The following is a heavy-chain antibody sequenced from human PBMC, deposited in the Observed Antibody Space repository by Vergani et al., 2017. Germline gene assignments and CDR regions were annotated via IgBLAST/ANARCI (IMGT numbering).Heavy chain of an antibody. CDR2: IYYSGST. V-gene: IGHV4-39*07. J-gene: IGHJ3*02. CDR3: ARGGGVLWFGESSSTDAFDI. D-gene: IGHD3-10*01. CDR1: GGSISSSSYY. Sequence: QLQLQESGPGLVKPSETLSLTCTVSGGSISSSSYYWGWIRQPPGKGLEWIGSIYYSGSTYYNPSLKSRVTISVDTSKNQFSLKLSSVTAADTAVYYCARGGGVLWFGESSSTDAFDIWGQGTMVTVSS.